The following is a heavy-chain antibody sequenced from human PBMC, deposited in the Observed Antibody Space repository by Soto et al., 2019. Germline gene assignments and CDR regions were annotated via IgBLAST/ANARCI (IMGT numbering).Heavy chain of an antibody. D-gene: IGHD2-21*02. Sequence: AGGSLRLSCAASGFTFSSYTLNWVRRAPGKGLEWVATSSDRRTGNTHYSDSVRGRFTLSRDYSRNILFLQMGSLRADDTALYYCTTWLTAHFDYWGRGTQVTVSS. V-gene: IGHV3-23*01. J-gene: IGHJ4*02. CDR3: TTWLTAHFDY. CDR1: GFTFSSYT. CDR2: SSDRRTGNT.